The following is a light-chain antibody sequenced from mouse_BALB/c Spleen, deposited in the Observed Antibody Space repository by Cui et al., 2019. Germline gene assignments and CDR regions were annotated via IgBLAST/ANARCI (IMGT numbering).Light chain of an antibody. V-gene: IGKV12-44*01. CDR2: NAK. CDR3: QHHYGTPT. J-gene: IGKJ1*01. Sequence: DIPMTQSPAPLSASVGETVTITCRASENIYSYLAWYQQKQGKSPQLLVYNAKTLAEGVPSRFSGSGSGTQFSLKINSLQPEDFGSYYGQHHYGTPTFGGGTKLEIK. CDR1: ENIYSY.